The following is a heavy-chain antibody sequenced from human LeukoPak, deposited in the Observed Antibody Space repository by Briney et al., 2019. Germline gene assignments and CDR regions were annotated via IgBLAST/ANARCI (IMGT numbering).Heavy chain of an antibody. D-gene: IGHD3/OR15-3a*01. CDR3: ARQTGSGLFILP. Sequence: SETLSLTCTVSGYSISSGYYWGWFRQPPGKGLEWIGGIYHSGSTYYNPSLKSRVTISVDTSKNQFSLKLSSVTAAGTAVYYCARQTGSGLFILPGGQGTLVTVSS. J-gene: IGHJ4*02. CDR1: GYSISSGYY. V-gene: IGHV4-38-2*02. CDR2: IYHSGST.